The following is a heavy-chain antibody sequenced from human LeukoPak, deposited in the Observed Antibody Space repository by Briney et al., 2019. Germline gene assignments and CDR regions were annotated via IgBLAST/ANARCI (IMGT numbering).Heavy chain of an antibody. CDR2: ISWNSGSI. CDR3: ARVYSGSSLVYFDY. Sequence: GGSLRLSCAASGFTFDDYAMHWVRQAPGKGLEWVSGISWNSGSIGYADSVKGRFTISRDNAKNSLYLQMNSLRAEDAAVYYCARVYSGSSLVYFDYWGQGTLVTVSS. CDR1: GFTFDDYA. D-gene: IGHD1-26*01. V-gene: IGHV3-9*01. J-gene: IGHJ4*02.